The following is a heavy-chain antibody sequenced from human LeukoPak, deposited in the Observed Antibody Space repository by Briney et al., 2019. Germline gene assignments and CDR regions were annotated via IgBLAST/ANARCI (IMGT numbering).Heavy chain of an antibody. J-gene: IGHJ4*02. D-gene: IGHD4-17*01. CDR3: ARQDYGDYYFDY. V-gene: IGHV5-51*01. CDR2: IYPGDSNT. CDR1: GYSSTSYW. Sequence: GESLKIPCKGSGYSSTSYWIVWVRQMPGKGLEWMGIIYPGDSNTRYSPSFQGQFTISADKSISTAYLQWSSLKASDTAMYYCARQDYGDYYFDYWGQGTLVTVSS.